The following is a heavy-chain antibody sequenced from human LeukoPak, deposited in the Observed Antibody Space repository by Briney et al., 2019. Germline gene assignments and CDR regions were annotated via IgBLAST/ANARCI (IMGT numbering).Heavy chain of an antibody. CDR2: IYYSGST. J-gene: IGHJ3*02. CDR1: GGSISSYN. D-gene: IGHD3-10*01. V-gene: IGHV4-59*01. Sequence: SETLSLTCTVSGGSISSYNWSWIRQPPGKGLEWIGYIYYSGSTNYNPSLKSRVTISVDTSKNQFSLKLSSVTAADTAVYYCASQMIGSWDAFDIWGQGTMVTVSS. CDR3: ASQMIGSWDAFDI.